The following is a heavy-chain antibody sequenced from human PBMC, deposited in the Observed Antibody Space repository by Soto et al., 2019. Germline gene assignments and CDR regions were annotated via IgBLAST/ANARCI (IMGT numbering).Heavy chain of an antibody. Sequence: QVQLVQSGAEVKKPGSSVKVSCKASGGTFSSYAISWVRQAPGQGLEWMGGIIPIFGTANYAQNFQGRVTITADEATSTDYMGLSSLRSEDTAVYYCARAPSGWYKDWGQGTLVTVSS. D-gene: IGHD6-19*01. V-gene: IGHV1-69*12. CDR3: ARAPSGWYKD. CDR2: IIPIFGTA. CDR1: GGTFSSYA. J-gene: IGHJ4*02.